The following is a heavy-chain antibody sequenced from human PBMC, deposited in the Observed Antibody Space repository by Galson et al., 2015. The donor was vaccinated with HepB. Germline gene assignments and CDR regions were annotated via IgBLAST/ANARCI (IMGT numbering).Heavy chain of an antibody. CDR3: ARDHYYGSGTPVTDY. J-gene: IGHJ4*02. CDR1: GYTFTSYA. V-gene: IGHV1-3*01. D-gene: IGHD3-10*01. CDR2: INAGNGNT. Sequence: SVKVSCKASGYTFTSYAMHWVRQAPGQRLEWMGWINAGNGNTKYSQKFQGRVTITRDTSASTAYMELSSLRSEDTAVYYCARDHYYGSGTPVTDYWGQGTLVTVSS.